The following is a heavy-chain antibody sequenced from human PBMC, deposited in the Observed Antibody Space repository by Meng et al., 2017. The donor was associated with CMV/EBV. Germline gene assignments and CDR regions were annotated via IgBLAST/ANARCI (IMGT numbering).Heavy chain of an antibody. D-gene: IGHD5-12*01. V-gene: IGHV4-39*07. Sequence: LPLEASGPGLVKPSETLSLTCTVSGGSISSSSYYWGWIRQPPGKGLEWIGSIYYSGSTYYNPSLKSRVTISVDTSKNQFSLKLSSVTAADTAVYYCARVDSRLRSSIDYWGQGTLVTVSS. CDR2: IYYSGST. CDR1: GGSISSSSYY. CDR3: ARVDSRLRSSIDY. J-gene: IGHJ4*02.